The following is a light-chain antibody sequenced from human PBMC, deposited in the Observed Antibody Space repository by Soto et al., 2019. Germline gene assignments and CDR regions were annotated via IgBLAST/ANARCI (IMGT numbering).Light chain of an antibody. CDR2: EVT. CDR3: CSYAGARTYVL. V-gene: IGLV2-23*02. CDR1: SSDVGRFNY. J-gene: IGLJ3*02. Sequence: QSALTQPATVSGSPGQSITISCTGTSSDVGRFNYVSWYQQHPGKAPKLVIYEVTKRPSGISSRFSGSKSGITASLTISGLQAEDGGDYYCCSYAGARTYVLFGGGTKVTVL.